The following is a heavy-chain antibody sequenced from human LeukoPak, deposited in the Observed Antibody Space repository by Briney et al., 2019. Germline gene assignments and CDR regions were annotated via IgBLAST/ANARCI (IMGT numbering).Heavy chain of an antibody. CDR2: ISGSGGST. D-gene: IGHD6-6*01. J-gene: IGHJ4*02. V-gene: IGHV3-23*01. CDR3: ASFRSSIAAHDY. Sequence: GGSLRLSCGASGFTFSSYAMSWVRQAPGKGPEGGSGISGSGGSTYYADSVKGRFTISRDNSKNTLYLQMNSLRAEDTAVYYCASFRSSIAAHDYWGQGTLVTVSS. CDR1: GFTFSSYA.